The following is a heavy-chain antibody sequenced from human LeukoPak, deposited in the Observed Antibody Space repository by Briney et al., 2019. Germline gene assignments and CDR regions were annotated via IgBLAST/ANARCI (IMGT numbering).Heavy chain of an antibody. CDR2: ICYSGST. Sequence: SETLSLTCTVSGGSISSYYWSWIRQPPGKGLEWIGYICYSGSTNYNPSLKSRVTISVDTSKNQFSLKLSSVTAADTAVYYCARDLTALAFDIWGQGTMVTVSS. CDR1: GGSISSYY. V-gene: IGHV4-59*01. D-gene: IGHD2-21*02. J-gene: IGHJ3*02. CDR3: ARDLTALAFDI.